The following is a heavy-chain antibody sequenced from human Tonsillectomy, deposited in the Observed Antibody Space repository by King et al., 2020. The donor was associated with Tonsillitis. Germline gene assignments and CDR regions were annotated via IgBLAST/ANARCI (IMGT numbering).Heavy chain of an antibody. Sequence: ESGGGLVQPGGSLRLSCAASGFTFSNYWMSWVRQAPGKGLEWVANIRQDGSDQYYLDSVKGRFTISRDNTKNSLYLQMNSLRAEDTAVYYWATFWSGYFDYWGQGTLVTVSS. CDR1: GFTFSNYW. D-gene: IGHD3-3*01. J-gene: IGHJ4*02. CDR2: IRQDGSDQ. CDR3: ATFWSGYFDY. V-gene: IGHV3-7*01.